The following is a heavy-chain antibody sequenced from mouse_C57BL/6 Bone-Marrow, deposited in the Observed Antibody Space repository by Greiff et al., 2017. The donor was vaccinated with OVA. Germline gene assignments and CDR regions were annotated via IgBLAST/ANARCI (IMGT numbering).Heavy chain of an antibody. CDR2: IDPSDSET. CDR1: GYTFTSYW. V-gene: IGHV1-52*01. J-gene: IGHJ3*01. D-gene: IGHD2-3*01. Sequence: QVQLQQPGAELVRPGSSVKLSCKASGYTFTSYWMHWVKQRPIQGLEWIGNIDPSDSETDYNQKFKDKATLTVDKSSSTAYIQLSSLTFEAYAVSDGARVYDGYSGFAYWGQGTLVTVSA. CDR3: ARVYDGYSGFAY.